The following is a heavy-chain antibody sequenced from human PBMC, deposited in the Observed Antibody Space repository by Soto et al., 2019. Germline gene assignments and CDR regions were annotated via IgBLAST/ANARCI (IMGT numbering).Heavy chain of an antibody. Sequence: QVQLVESGGGVVQPGTSLRLSCAASGFTFSSYGMHWVRQAPGKGLAWVAGISHDGSTKYYADSVKGRFTISRDNSKNTLYLQMNSLRVEDAAVYYCANPRHTGHWGQGTLVIVSS. CDR1: GFTFSSYG. D-gene: IGHD2-2*02. CDR2: ISHDGSTK. V-gene: IGHV3-30*18. CDR3: ANPRHTGH. J-gene: IGHJ4*02.